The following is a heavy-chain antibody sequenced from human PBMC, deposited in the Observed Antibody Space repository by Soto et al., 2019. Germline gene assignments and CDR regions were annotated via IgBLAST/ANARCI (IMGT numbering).Heavy chain of an antibody. J-gene: IGHJ4*02. CDR2: IWYDGSNK. CDR1: GFTFSSYG. Sequence: QVQLVESGGGVVQPGRSLRLSCAASGFTFSSYGMHWVRQAPGKGLEWVAVIWYDGSNKYYADSVKGRFTISRDNSKNTLYLQMNSLRAEDTAVYYCARDGYGSGSYYIVYWGQGTLVTVSS. V-gene: IGHV3-33*01. D-gene: IGHD3-10*01. CDR3: ARDGYGSGSYYIVY.